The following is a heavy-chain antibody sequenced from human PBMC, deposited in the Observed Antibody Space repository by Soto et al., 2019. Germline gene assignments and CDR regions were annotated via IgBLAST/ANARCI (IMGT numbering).Heavy chain of an antibody. J-gene: IGHJ4*02. CDR1: GGSISSSNW. Sequence: QVQLQESGPGLVKPSGTLSLTCAVSGGSISSSNWWSWVRQPPGKGLEWIGEIYHSGSTNYNPSLKSRVTISVDKSKNQISLKLSSVTAADTAVYYCASSERGYSGYVPFDYWGQGTLVTVSS. CDR2: IYHSGST. D-gene: IGHD5-12*01. CDR3: ASSERGYSGYVPFDY. V-gene: IGHV4-4*02.